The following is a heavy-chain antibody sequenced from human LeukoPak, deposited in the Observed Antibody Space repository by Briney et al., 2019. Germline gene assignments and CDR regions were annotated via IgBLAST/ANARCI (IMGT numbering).Heavy chain of an antibody. J-gene: IGHJ4*02. V-gene: IGHV4-59*01. CDR3: ASTRPNEYNWNYYFDY. CDR2: IYYSWST. Sequence: SETLSLTCTVSGGSISSYYWSWIRQPPGKGLEWIGYIYYSWSTNYNPSLKSRVTISVDTSKNQFSLKLSSVTAADTAVYYCASTRPNEYNWNYYFDYCGQGTLVTVSS. D-gene: IGHD1-7*01. CDR1: GGSISSYY.